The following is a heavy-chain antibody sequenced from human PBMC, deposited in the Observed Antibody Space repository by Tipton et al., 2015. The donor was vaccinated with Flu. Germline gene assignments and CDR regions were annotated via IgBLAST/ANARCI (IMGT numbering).Heavy chain of an antibody. J-gene: IGHJ4*02. V-gene: IGHV1-18*01. D-gene: IGHD2-15*01. Sequence: QLVQSGAEVKKPGASVKVSCKVSGNTFSSFGISWVRQAPGQGLEWMGWISGYNGFTNCAQKVQGRVTMTTDTSTSTAYMELRSLRSDDTAVYYCARDCGSGGSCYGGLGDYWGQGTLVAVSS. CDR2: ISGYNGFT. CDR1: GNTFSSFG. CDR3: ARDCGSGGSCYGGLGDY.